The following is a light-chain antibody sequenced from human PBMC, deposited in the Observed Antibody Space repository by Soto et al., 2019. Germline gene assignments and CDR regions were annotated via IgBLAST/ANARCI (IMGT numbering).Light chain of an antibody. CDR3: QQYNNWPPT. CDR1: QSISGN. V-gene: IGKV3-15*01. CDR2: GAS. J-gene: IGKJ5*01. Sequence: EIVLTQSPDTLSLSPGERATLSCRASQSISGNLAWYQQKPGQAPRLLIYGASTRATGVPARFSDSGSETESSLTISSLQSEDFAVYYCQQYNNWPPTFGQGTRLEIK.